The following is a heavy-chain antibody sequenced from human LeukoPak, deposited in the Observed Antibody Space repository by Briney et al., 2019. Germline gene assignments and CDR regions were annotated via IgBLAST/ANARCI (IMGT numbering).Heavy chain of an antibody. CDR1: GYTFTSYD. CDR2: TNPNSGNT. Sequence: EASVTVSCKASGYTFTSYDINWVRQATGQGLEWMGWTNPNSGNTGYAQKFQGRVTITRNTSISTAYMELSSLRSEDTAVYYCARELVYCGGDCSHYFDYWGQGTLVTVSS. J-gene: IGHJ4*02. CDR3: ARELVYCGGDCSHYFDY. V-gene: IGHV1-8*03. D-gene: IGHD2-21*02.